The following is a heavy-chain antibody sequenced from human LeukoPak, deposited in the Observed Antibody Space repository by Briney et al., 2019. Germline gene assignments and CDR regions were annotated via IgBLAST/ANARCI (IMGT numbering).Heavy chain of an antibody. CDR1: GGSISSYY. CDR2: IYYSGST. V-gene: IGHV4-59*08. Sequence: SETLSLTCTVSGGSISSYYWSWIRQPPGKGLEWIGNIYYSGSTNYNPSLKSRVTISVDTSKNQFSLKLSSVTAADTALYYCARHLYSGYDPEYYFDYWGQGTLVTVSS. J-gene: IGHJ4*02. D-gene: IGHD5-12*01. CDR3: ARHLYSGYDPEYYFDY.